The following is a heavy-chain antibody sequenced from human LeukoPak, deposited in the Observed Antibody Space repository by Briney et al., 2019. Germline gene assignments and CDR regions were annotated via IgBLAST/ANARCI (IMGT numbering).Heavy chain of an antibody. CDR1: GFTFSSYA. CDR2: ISYDGSNK. Sequence: GGSLRLSCAASGFTFSSYAMHWVRQAPGKGLERVAVISYDGSNKYYAESVKGRFTISRDNSKNTLYLQMSSLRAEDTAVYYCAREASGAFDYWGQGTLVTVSS. CDR3: AREASGAFDY. V-gene: IGHV3-30*04. J-gene: IGHJ4*02. D-gene: IGHD4/OR15-4a*01.